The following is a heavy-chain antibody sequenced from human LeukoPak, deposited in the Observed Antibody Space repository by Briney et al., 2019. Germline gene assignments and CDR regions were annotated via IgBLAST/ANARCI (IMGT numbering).Heavy chain of an antibody. D-gene: IGHD5-24*01. CDR2: ISAYNGNT. Sequence: GASVPVSCKASGYTFTSYGLSWVRQAPGQGLEWMGWISAYNGNTNYPQKLQGRVTMTTDTSTSTAYMELRSLRSDDTAVYYCARDMRDGYRDYWGQGTLVTVSS. V-gene: IGHV1-18*01. J-gene: IGHJ4*02. CDR3: ARDMRDGYRDY. CDR1: GYTFTSYG.